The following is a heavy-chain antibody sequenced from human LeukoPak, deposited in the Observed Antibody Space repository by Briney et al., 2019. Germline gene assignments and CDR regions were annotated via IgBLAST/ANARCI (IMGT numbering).Heavy chain of an antibody. J-gene: IGHJ4*02. V-gene: IGHV1-3*01. CDR2: INAGNGNT. D-gene: IGHD6-6*01. CDR1: GYTFTSYA. CDR3: ARDSSSSDPEIFDY. Sequence: ASVKVSCKASGYTFTSYAMHWVRQAPGQRLEWMGWINAGNGNTKYSQKFQGRVTITRDTSASTAYMELSSLRSEDMAVYYCARDSSSSDPEIFDYWGQGTLVTVSS.